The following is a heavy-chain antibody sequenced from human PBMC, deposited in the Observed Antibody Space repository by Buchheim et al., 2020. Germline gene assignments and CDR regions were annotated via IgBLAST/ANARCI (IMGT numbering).Heavy chain of an antibody. D-gene: IGHD4-17*01. CDR1: GGSFSGYY. J-gene: IGHJ5*02. CDR3: ARSGDYTGVDP. CDR2: INHSGST. Sequence: QLQLQASGPGLVKPSETLSLTCAVYGGSFSGYYWSWIRQPPGKGLEWIGEINHSGSTNYNPSLKSRVTISVDTSKNQFSLKLSSVTAADTAVYYCARSGDYTGVDPWGQGTL. V-gene: IGHV4-34*01.